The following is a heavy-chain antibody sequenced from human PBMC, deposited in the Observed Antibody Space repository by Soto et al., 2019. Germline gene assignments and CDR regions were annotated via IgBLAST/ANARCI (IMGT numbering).Heavy chain of an antibody. CDR2: IYYSGST. V-gene: IGHV4-59*01. D-gene: IGHD6-19*01. CDR3: ARALPYSSGWYDAFDI. CDR1: GGSISSYY. J-gene: IGHJ3*02. Sequence: SETLSLTCTVSGGSISSYYWSWIRQPPGKGLEWIGYIYYSGSTNYNPSLKSRVTISVDTSKNQFSLKLSSVTAADTAVYYCARALPYSSGWYDAFDIWGQGTMVTVSS.